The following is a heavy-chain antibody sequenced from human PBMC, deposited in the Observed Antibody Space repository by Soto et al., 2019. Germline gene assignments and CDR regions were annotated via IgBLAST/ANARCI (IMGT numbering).Heavy chain of an antibody. CDR1: GFSLSNAGLG. Sequence: QVTVKESGPVLVKPTETLTLTCTVSGFSLSNAGLGVSWIRQPPGKALEWLAHIFSNDEKSYSISLKSRLTISKDTSKSQVVLIMTNMDHVDTATYYCASTYSSSWYWFDPWGQGTLVTVSS. V-gene: IGHV2-26*04. J-gene: IGHJ5*02. CDR3: ASTYSSSWYWFDP. CDR2: IFSNDEK. D-gene: IGHD6-13*01.